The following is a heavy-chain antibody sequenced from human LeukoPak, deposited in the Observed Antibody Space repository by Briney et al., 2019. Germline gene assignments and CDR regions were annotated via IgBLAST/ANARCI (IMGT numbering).Heavy chain of an antibody. D-gene: IGHD3-10*01. Sequence: PSETLSLTCAVYGGSFSGYYWNWIRQPPGKGLEWIGEINHGGGTNYNPSLKNRLTISVVTSKNQVPLNLSSVTAADTAVYYCARGLSIDGSRYNWFDPWGQGTLVTVSS. CDR3: ARGLSIDGSRYNWFDP. J-gene: IGHJ5*02. CDR2: INHGGGT. V-gene: IGHV4-34*01. CDR1: GGSFSGYY.